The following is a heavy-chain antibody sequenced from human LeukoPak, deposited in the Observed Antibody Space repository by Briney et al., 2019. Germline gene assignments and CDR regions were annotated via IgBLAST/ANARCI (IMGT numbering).Heavy chain of an antibody. CDR3: ARIGYCSDGSCYTDTHHYYYYMDV. V-gene: IGHV4-34*01. CDR1: GGSFSGYY. Sequence: SETLSLTCAVYGGSFSGYYWSWIRQPPGKGLEWIGEINHSGSTNYNPSLKSRVTISVDTSKNQFSLKLSSVTAADTAVYYCARIGYCSDGSCYTDTHHYYYYMDVWGKGTTVTVSS. D-gene: IGHD2-15*01. CDR2: INHSGST. J-gene: IGHJ6*03.